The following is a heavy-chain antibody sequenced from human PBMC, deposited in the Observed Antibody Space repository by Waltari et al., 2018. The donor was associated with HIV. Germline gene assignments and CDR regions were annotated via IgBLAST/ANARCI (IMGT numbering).Heavy chain of an antibody. CDR1: GYTFTNYW. D-gene: IGHD2-15*01. V-gene: IGHV5-51*01. Sequence: EVQLVQSGPEVKKPGESLTISCKVSGYTFTNYWIGWARQMPGKGLEWMGGISPGDSDTRYRPSFQVQVTISADKSITTAYLQWTSLKASDTAMYYGAGLKDIVVVVSLSAFDYWGQGTLVTVSS. CDR3: AGLKDIVVVVSLSAFDY. J-gene: IGHJ4*02. CDR2: ISPGDSDT.